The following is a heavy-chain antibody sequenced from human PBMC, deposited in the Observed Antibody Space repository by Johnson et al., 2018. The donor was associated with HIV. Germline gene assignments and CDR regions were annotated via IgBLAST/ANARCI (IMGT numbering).Heavy chain of an antibody. Sequence: QLVESGGGVVQPGRSLRLSCAASGFTFSSYGMHWVRQAPGKGLEWVAVIWYDGSNKYYADSVKGRFTISRDNSKNTLYLQMNSLRAEDTAVYYCASLVGDTDLNAFDIWGQWTMVTVSS. J-gene: IGHJ3*02. CDR3: ASLVGDTDLNAFDI. D-gene: IGHD1-26*01. V-gene: IGHV3-30*19. CDR1: GFTFSSYG. CDR2: IWYDGSNK.